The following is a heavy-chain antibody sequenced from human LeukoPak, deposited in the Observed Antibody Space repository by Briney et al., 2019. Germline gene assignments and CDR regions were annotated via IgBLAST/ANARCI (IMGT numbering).Heavy chain of an antibody. Sequence: GGSRQISGQGSGSPFTSYWSGGVGRLPGKGRGWMGIIYPGDSDTCYTPSFQGQVIISADNTIRTAHLQWSSPEASDTAKYYCARWNGYSVYSGMDLWGQGTPVTVSS. CDR3: ARWNGYSVYSGMDL. J-gene: IGHJ6*02. CDR1: GSPFTSYW. CDR2: IYPGDSDT. D-gene: IGHD3-3*01. V-gene: IGHV5-51*01.